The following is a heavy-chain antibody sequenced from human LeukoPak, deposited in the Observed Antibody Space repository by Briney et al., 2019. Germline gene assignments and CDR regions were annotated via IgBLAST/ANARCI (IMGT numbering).Heavy chain of an antibody. CDR1: GFTFSSYA. CDR2: ISDTGGST. Sequence: GGSLRLSCAASGFTFSSYAMSWVRQAPGKGLEWVSTISDTGGSTYYADSVKGRFTISRDNSKNTLHLQMNSLRAEDTAVYYCARCRIEWALNAFDIWGQGTMVTVSS. J-gene: IGHJ3*02. D-gene: IGHD5-12*01. CDR3: ARCRIEWALNAFDI. V-gene: IGHV3-23*01.